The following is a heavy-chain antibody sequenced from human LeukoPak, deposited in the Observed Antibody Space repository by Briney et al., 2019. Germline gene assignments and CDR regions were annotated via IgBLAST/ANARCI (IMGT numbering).Heavy chain of an antibody. D-gene: IGHD3-10*01. CDR2: ISWDSGSI. Sequence: SLRLSCAASGFTFDDYAMHWVRQAPGKGLEWVSGISWDSGSIGYADSVKGRFTISRDNAKNSLYLQMDSLSAGDTALYYCAKDTGSGSYSYNWFDPWGQGTLVTVSS. CDR1: GFTFDDYA. CDR3: AKDTGSGSYSYNWFDP. V-gene: IGHV3-9*01. J-gene: IGHJ5*02.